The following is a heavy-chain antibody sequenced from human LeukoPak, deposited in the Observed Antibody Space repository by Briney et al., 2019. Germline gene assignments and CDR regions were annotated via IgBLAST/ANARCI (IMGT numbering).Heavy chain of an antibody. CDR3: TRGGSSGYNYNAFDI. CDR1: GFTFSGHE. V-gene: IGHV3-48*03. D-gene: IGHD3-22*01. CDR2: ISILGTNI. J-gene: IGHJ3*02. Sequence: GRSLRLSCAASGFTFSGHEMNWVRQAPGKRLEWISYISILGTNIYYADSVKGRFTISRDNAKNSLYLQMNSLRAEDTAVYYCTRGGSSGYNYNAFDIWGQGTMVTVSS.